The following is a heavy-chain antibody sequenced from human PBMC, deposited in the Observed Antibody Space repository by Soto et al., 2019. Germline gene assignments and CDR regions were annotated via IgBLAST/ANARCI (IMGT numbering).Heavy chain of an antibody. D-gene: IGHD2-21*01. J-gene: IGHJ4*02. CDR3: ARSPKSTDFPYYFDF. CDR2: INHSGTT. Sequence: PSETLSLTCAVYSRSFRDYYWTWIRQPPGKGLEFIGEINHSGTTHYNPPLKSRVTVSVDTSKNHFSLKMNSVTAADTAVYYCARSPKSTDFPYYFDFWGQGTLVTVSS. CDR1: SRSFRDYY. V-gene: IGHV4-34*01.